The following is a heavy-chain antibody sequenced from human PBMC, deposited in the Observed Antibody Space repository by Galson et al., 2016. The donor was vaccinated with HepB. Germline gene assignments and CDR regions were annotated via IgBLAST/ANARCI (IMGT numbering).Heavy chain of an antibody. Sequence: SVKVSCKAAGYTFTTYDFTWVRQAPGQGLEWMGWISSYSANTTYAQKFQDRVTMTTDTSTSTAYMELRSLRADDTAVYYCARVSPFRGNDCYLDAFDIWGQGTKVTVSS. CDR3: ARVSPFRGNDCYLDAFDI. J-gene: IGHJ3*02. D-gene: IGHD2-21*02. V-gene: IGHV1-18*01. CDR2: ISSYSANT. CDR1: GYTFTTYD.